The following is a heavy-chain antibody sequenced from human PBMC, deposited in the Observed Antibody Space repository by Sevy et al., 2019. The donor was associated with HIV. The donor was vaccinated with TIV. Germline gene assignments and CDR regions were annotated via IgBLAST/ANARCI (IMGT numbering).Heavy chain of an antibody. CDR1: GYYFTNYW. Sequence: GESLKISCRGSGYYFTNYWIGWVRQMPGKGLEWMGIIYPGDSDTRYSPSFQVQVTISADKSIGTAYLQWNSLKASDTAMYYYASRGADDYQFDYWGQGTLVTVSS. CDR2: IYPGDSDT. J-gene: IGHJ4*02. CDR3: ASRGADDYQFDY. V-gene: IGHV5-51*01. D-gene: IGHD4-17*01.